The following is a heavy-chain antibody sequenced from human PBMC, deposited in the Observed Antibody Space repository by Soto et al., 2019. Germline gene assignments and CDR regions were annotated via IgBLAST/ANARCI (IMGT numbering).Heavy chain of an antibody. Sequence: QITLKESGPTLVKPTQTLTLTCTFSGFSLSTRGVGVGWIRQPPGKALEWLALIYWDDDKRYSPSLKSRLTINKDTSKNQVVLTMTNMDPVDTATYYCAHRRDLVWLPREAYYYYYGMDVWGQGTTVTVSS. CDR2: IYWDDDK. V-gene: IGHV2-5*02. J-gene: IGHJ6*02. D-gene: IGHD3-3*01. CDR3: AHRRDLVWLPREAYYYYYGMDV. CDR1: GFSLSTRGVG.